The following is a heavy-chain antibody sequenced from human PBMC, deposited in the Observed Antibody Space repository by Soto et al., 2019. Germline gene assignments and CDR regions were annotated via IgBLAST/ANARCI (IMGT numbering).Heavy chain of an antibody. CDR2: IKQDGSEI. CDR1: GFTFSSYW. CDR3: AREEGYCGGGSCFRSAFDL. J-gene: IGHJ3*01. V-gene: IGHV3-7*01. D-gene: IGHD2-15*01. Sequence: PGGSLRLSCAASGFTFSSYWMSWVRQTPGKGLEWVANIKQDGSEIYYVDSVKGRFTISRDNAKNSLYLQMNSLRAEDTAVYYCAREEGYCGGGSCFRSAFDLWGQGTVVTVSS.